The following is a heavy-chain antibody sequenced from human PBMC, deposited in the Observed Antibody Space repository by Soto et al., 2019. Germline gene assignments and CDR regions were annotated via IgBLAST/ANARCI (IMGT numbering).Heavy chain of an antibody. D-gene: IGHD1-26*01. CDR1: GGSISSGGYY. V-gene: IGHV4-31*03. Sequence: SETRSLTCTFSGGSISSGGYYCSWSRQHPGKGLEWIGYIYYSGSTYYNPSLKRRVTISVDTSKNQFSLKLSSVTAADTAVYFCARDGRATERMCGMDVWGQGSRVIACS. J-gene: IGHJ6*01. CDR2: IYYSGST. CDR3: ARDGRATERMCGMDV.